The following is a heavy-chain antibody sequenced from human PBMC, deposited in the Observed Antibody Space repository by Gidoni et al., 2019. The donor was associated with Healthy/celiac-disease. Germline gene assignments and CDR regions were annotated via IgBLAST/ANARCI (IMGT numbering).Heavy chain of an antibody. CDR2: ISSSSSYI. CDR3: ARDLGIAAAGLYDFDY. D-gene: IGHD6-13*01. CDR1: GFTFSSYS. Sequence: EVQLVESGGGLVKPGGSLRLSCAASGFTFSSYSMNWVRQAPGKGLEWVSYISSSSSYIYYADSVKGRFTISRDNAKNSRYLQMKSLRAEDTAVYYCARDLGIAAAGLYDFDYWGQGTLVTVSS. V-gene: IGHV3-21*05. J-gene: IGHJ4*02.